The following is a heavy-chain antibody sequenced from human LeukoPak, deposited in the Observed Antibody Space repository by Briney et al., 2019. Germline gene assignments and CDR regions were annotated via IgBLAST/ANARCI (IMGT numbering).Heavy chain of an antibody. CDR2: ISGSGGST. D-gene: IGHD3-3*01. J-gene: IGHJ3*02. Sequence: GGSLRLSCAASGFTVSSNYMNWVRQAPGKGLEWVSAISGSGGSTYYADSVKGRFTISRDNSKNTLYLQMNSLRAEDTAVYYCAKSPRFDAFDIWGQGTMVTVSS. CDR3: AKSPRFDAFDI. CDR1: GFTVSSNY. V-gene: IGHV3-23*01.